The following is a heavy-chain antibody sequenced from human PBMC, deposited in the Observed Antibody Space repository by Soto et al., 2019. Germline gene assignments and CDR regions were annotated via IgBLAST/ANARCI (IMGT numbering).Heavy chain of an antibody. Sequence: GGSLRLSCASSGFTFSSYAMILVRQAPGKGLEWVSAISGSGGSTYYADSVKGRFTISRDNSKNTLYLQMNSLRAEDTAVYYCAKGDNWGSPMDVWGKGTTVTVSS. V-gene: IGHV3-23*01. D-gene: IGHD7-27*01. CDR1: GFTFSSYA. J-gene: IGHJ6*04. CDR3: AKGDNWGSPMDV. CDR2: ISGSGGST.